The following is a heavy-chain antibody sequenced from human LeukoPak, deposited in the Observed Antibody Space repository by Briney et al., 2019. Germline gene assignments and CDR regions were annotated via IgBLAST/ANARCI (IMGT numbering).Heavy chain of an antibody. J-gene: IGHJ4*02. CDR1: GFTFDDYA. Sequence: GGSLRLSCAASGFTFDDYAMHWVRQAPGKGLEWVSGISWNSGSIGYADSVKGRFTISRDNAKNSLYLQMNSLRAEDTALYYCAKDNYYGSGSYYYFDYWGQGTLVTVSS. CDR3: AKDNYYGSGSYYYFDY. V-gene: IGHV3-9*01. CDR2: ISWNSGSI. D-gene: IGHD3-10*01.